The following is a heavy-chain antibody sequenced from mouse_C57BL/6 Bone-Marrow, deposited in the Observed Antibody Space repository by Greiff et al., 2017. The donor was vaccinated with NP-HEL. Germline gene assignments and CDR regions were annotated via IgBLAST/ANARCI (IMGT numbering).Heavy chain of an antibody. CDR1: GYTFTSYW. V-gene: IGHV1-64*01. CDR3: ARNDYDGDYFDY. J-gene: IGHJ2*01. D-gene: IGHD2-4*01. CDR2: IHPNSGST. Sequence: VQLQQSGAELVKPGASVKLSCKASGYTFTSYWMHWVKQRPGQGLEWIGMIHPNSGSTNYNEKFKSKATLTVDKSSSTAYMQLSSLTSEDSAVYYCARNDYDGDYFDYWGQGTTLTVSS.